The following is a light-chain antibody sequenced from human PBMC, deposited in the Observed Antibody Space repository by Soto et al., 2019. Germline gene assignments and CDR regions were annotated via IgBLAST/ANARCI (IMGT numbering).Light chain of an antibody. Sequence: EIVLTQSPGTLSLSPGERATFSCRASQSISNNYLAWYQQKPGQAPRRFISGASSRATGIPDRFSGSGSGTDFTLTIKRLEPEDLAVYYSQQYASSPYTFGQGTKLEIK. J-gene: IGKJ2*01. CDR2: GAS. CDR3: QQYASSPYT. CDR1: QSISNNY. V-gene: IGKV3-20*01.